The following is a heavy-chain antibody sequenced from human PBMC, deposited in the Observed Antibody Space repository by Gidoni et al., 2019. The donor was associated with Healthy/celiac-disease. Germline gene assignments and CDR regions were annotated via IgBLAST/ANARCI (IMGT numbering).Heavy chain of an antibody. CDR3: AVSLIAVALTNFDY. CDR2: TTPLFGTA. CDR1: GGTFSSYA. V-gene: IGHV1-69*06. D-gene: IGHD6-19*01. J-gene: IGHJ4*02. Sequence: HVQLVQSGAEVKTPGSSVKVSCKASGGTFSSYAISWVRQAPGQGLEWMGGTTPLFGTANYAQKFQGRVTITADKSTSTAYMELSSLRSEDTAVYYCAVSLIAVALTNFDYWGQGTLVTVSS.